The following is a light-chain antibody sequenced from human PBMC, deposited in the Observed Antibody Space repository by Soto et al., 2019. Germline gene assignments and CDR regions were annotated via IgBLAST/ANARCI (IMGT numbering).Light chain of an antibody. Sequence: EIVLTQSPGTLSLSPGERATLSCRASQTVSNRYLAWYQQKPGQDPRLLIYGASSRATGIPDRFSGSGSGTDFTLTISRLEPEDFAVYYCQQYNNWLITFGQGTRLEIK. CDR1: QTVSNRY. CDR3: QQYNNWLIT. CDR2: GAS. V-gene: IGKV3-20*01. J-gene: IGKJ5*01.